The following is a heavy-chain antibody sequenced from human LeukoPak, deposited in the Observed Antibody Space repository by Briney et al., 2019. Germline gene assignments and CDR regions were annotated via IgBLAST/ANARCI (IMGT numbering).Heavy chain of an antibody. V-gene: IGHV3-11*04. Sequence: LTLTCAVYGGSFSGYYMSWIRQAPGKGLEWVSYISSSGSTIYYADSVKGRFTISRDNAKNSLYLQMNSLRAEDTAVYYCARHWKRGFDYWGQGTLVTVSS. CDR2: ISSSGSTI. CDR1: GGSFSGYY. CDR3: ARHWKRGFDY. J-gene: IGHJ4*02. D-gene: IGHD1-1*01.